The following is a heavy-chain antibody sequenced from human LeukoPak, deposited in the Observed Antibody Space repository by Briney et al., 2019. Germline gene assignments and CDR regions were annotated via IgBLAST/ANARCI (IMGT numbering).Heavy chain of an antibody. D-gene: IGHD3-3*01. J-gene: IGHJ4*02. CDR1: GGTFSSYA. V-gene: IGHV1-69*13. Sequence: ASVKVSCKASGGTFSSYAISWVRQAPGQGLEWMGGIIPIFGIANYAQKFQGRVTITADESTSTAYMELSSLRSEDTAVYYCARVCDFWSGYYYDYWGQGTLVTVSS. CDR2: IIPIFGIA. CDR3: ARVCDFWSGYYYDY.